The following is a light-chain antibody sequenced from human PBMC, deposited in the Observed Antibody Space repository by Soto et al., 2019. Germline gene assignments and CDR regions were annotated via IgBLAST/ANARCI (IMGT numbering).Light chain of an antibody. J-gene: IGKJ5*01. CDR1: QTINSW. CDR3: KLYDSYSRIT. V-gene: IGKV1-5*03. Sequence: DIQMTQSPSTLSASVGDRVTITCRASQTINSWLAWYQQKPGTAPKLLIYKASSLESGVPSRFSGSGSGTEFTLTINTQQTDDFATYYYKLYDSYSRITFGQVTRLEIK. CDR2: KAS.